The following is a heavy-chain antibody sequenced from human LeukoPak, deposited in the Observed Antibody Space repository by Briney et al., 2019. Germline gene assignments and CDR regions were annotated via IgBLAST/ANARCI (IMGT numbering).Heavy chain of an antibody. Sequence: SETLSLTCTVSGGSISSSSYYWGWIRQPPGKGLEWIGSIYYSGSTYYNPSLKSRVTISVDTSKNQFSLKLSSVTAADTAVYYCARGRWVAARRPFDYWGRGTLVTVSS. D-gene: IGHD6-6*01. CDR1: GGSISSSSYY. CDR2: IYYSGST. V-gene: IGHV4-39*07. CDR3: ARGRWVAARRPFDY. J-gene: IGHJ4*02.